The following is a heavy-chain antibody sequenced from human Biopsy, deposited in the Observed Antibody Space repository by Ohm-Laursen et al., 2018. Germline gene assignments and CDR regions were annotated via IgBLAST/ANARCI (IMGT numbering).Heavy chain of an antibody. D-gene: IGHD3-16*01. Sequence: SSVKVSCKASGGSFNSLDLSWVRQAPGPGLEWLGGIIPFSGTINYAQAFRGRVAITADESTSTVYLDLSSLRSEDPATYYCARRRGADFDYWGQGTLVTVSS. CDR1: GGSFNSLD. CDR3: ARRRGADFDY. V-gene: IGHV1-69*01. J-gene: IGHJ4*02. CDR2: IIPFSGTI.